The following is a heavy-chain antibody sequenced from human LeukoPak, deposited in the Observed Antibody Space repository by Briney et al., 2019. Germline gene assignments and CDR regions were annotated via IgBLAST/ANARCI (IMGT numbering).Heavy chain of an antibody. CDR2: IFYSGST. CDR1: GGSISSSNFY. V-gene: IGHV4-39*01. D-gene: IGHD4-17*01. Sequence: SETLSLTCTVSGGSISSSNFYWGWIRHPPGKGLEWIGSIFYSGSTYYNPSLKSRVTISVDTSKNQFSLKLYSVTAADTAVYYCARQTTVSGGDEPWGQGTLVTASS. J-gene: IGHJ5*02. CDR3: ARQTTVSGGDEP.